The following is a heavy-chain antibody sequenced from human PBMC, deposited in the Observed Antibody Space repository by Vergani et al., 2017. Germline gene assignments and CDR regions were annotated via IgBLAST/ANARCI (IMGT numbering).Heavy chain of an antibody. J-gene: IGHJ4*02. Sequence: QVQLVQSRAEVKKPGSSVKVSCKASGGTFSSYAISWVRQAPGQGLEWMGGIIPIFGTANYAQKFQGRVTITADESTSTAYMELSSLRSEDTAVYYCARDRSYYDFWSGYFDYWGQGTLVTVSS. CDR2: IIPIFGTA. CDR3: ARDRSYYDFWSGYFDY. V-gene: IGHV1-69*01. D-gene: IGHD3-3*01. CDR1: GGTFSSYA.